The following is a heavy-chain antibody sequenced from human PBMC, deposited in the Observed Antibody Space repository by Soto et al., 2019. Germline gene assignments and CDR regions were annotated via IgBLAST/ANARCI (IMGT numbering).Heavy chain of an antibody. CDR2: IIPIFGTA. Sequence: QVQLVQSGAEVKKPGSSVKVSCKASGGTFSSYAISWVRQAPGQGLEWMGGIIPIFGTANYAQKFQGRVTMTADEATSTVYMALSSLRSEDTAVYYFARHPGGRGYYSGMDVWGQGTTVTVSS. CDR1: GGTFSSYA. CDR3: ARHPGGRGYYSGMDV. J-gene: IGHJ6*02. V-gene: IGHV1-69*12. D-gene: IGHD2-15*01.